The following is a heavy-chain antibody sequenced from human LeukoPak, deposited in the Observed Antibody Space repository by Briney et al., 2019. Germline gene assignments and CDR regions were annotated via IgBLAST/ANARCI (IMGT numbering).Heavy chain of an antibody. D-gene: IGHD5-18*01. CDR2: MSGSGGST. Sequence: GGSLRLSCAAAGFNFNNFAMAWVRQAPGKGLEWVSGMSGSGGSTYYADSVKGRFTISRDNSKNTLYLQMNRLRVEDTAVYYCAKLRGYSYGYVDYWGQGTLVTVSS. J-gene: IGHJ4*02. V-gene: IGHV3-23*01. CDR1: GFNFNNFA. CDR3: AKLRGYSYGYVDY.